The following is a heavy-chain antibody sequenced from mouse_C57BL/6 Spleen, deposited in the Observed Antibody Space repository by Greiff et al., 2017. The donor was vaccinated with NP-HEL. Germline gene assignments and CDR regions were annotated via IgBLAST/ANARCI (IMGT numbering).Heavy chain of an antibody. J-gene: IGHJ2*01. CDR2: ISSGGDYI. D-gene: IGHD1-1*01. V-gene: IGHV5-9-1*02. CDR1: GFTFSSYA. Sequence: EVHLVESGEGLVKPGGSLKLSCAASGFTFSSYAMSWVRQTPEKRLEWVAYISSGGDYIYYADTVKGRFTISRDNARNTLYLQMSSLKSEDTAMYYCTRDYYGSNFDHRGQGTTLTVSS. CDR3: TRDYYGSNFDH.